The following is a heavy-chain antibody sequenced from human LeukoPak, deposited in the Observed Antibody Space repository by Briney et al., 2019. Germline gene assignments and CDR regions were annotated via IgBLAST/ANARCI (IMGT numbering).Heavy chain of an antibody. CDR2: FDPEDGET. D-gene: IGHD5-12*01. Sequence: ASVKVSCKVSGYTLTELSMHWVRQAPGKGLEWMGGFDPEDGETIYAQKFQGRVTMTEDTSTDTAYMELSSLRSEDTAVYYCATVSGIVATKYYLDYWGQGTLVTVSS. J-gene: IGHJ4*02. CDR3: ATVSGIVATKYYLDY. V-gene: IGHV1-24*01. CDR1: GYTLTELS.